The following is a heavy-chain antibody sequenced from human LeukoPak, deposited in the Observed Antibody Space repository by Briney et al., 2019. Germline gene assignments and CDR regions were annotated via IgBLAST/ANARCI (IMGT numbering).Heavy chain of an antibody. J-gene: IGHJ4*02. Sequence: SETLSLTCAVYGGSFSGYYWSWIRQPPGKGLEWIGEINHSGSTNYNPSLKSRVTISVDTSKNQFSLKLSSVTAADTAVYYCARVGSGYDWALDYWGQGTLVTVSS. V-gene: IGHV4-34*01. CDR3: ARVGSGYDWALDY. CDR1: GGSFSGYY. D-gene: IGHD5-12*01. CDR2: INHSGST.